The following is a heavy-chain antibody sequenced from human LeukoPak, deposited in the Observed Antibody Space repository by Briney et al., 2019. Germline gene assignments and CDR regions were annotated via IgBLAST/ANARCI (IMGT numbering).Heavy chain of an antibody. J-gene: IGHJ4*02. CDR1: GGSISSGGYS. V-gene: IGHV4-30-2*01. CDR3: ARGMVRGVMAADY. Sequence: SETLSLTCAVSGGSISSGGYSWSWIRQPPGTGLEWIGYIYHSGSTYYNPSLKSRVTISVDRSKNQFSLKLSSVTAADTAVYYCARGMVRGVMAADYWGQGTLVTVSS. D-gene: IGHD3-10*01. CDR2: IYHSGST.